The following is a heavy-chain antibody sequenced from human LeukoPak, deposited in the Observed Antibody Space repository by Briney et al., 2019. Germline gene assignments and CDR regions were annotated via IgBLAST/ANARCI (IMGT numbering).Heavy chain of an antibody. CDR1: GYIFTDYY. CDR2: INPHSGGT. V-gene: IGHV1-2*02. CDR3: AREGPGSSVWFFDY. Sequence: GASVKVSCKASGYIFTDYYMHWVRQAPGQGLEWMGWINPHSGGTKYAQKFQGRVTMTRDTSITTAYMEVSRLRSDDTAVYYCAREGPGSSVWFFDYWGQGTLVSVSS. D-gene: IGHD6-19*01. J-gene: IGHJ4*02.